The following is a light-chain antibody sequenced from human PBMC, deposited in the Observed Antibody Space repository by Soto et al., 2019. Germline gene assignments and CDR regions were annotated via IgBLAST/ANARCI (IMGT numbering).Light chain of an antibody. V-gene: IGKV1-5*01. CDR2: DAS. CDR3: QQYDSYCT. Sequence: IQMTQSPSTLSASVGDRVTITCRASQSITRWLAWYQHQPGKAPKLLIYDASSLQSGVPSRFSGSGSGTELTLTLSSLQPDDFATYYCQQYDSYCTFGQGTKLEIK. CDR1: QSITRW. J-gene: IGKJ2*02.